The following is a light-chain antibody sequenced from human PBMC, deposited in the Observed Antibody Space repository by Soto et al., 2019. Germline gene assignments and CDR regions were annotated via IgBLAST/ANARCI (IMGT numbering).Light chain of an antibody. Sequence: EIVITQSTATLSLCPRERATLLCVSSQTIDNYFAWYQQKPGQAPTVLIYRASIRATGIPDRFTGSGSGTDFTLTISILEPEDFAVYYCQQYGSSPLTFGGGTKVDIK. J-gene: IGKJ4*01. V-gene: IGKV3-20*01. CDR3: QQYGSSPLT. CDR1: QTIDNY. CDR2: RAS.